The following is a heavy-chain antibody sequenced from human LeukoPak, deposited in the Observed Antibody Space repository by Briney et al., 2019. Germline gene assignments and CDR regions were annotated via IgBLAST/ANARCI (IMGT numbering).Heavy chain of an antibody. CDR3: ARARFLEWSDRYYFDY. Sequence: SETLSLTCTVSGGSISSYYWSWIRQPPGKGLEWIGYIYYSGSTNYNPSLKSRVTISVDTSKNQFSLKLSSVIAADTAVYYCARARFLEWSDRYYFDYWGQGTLVTVSS. J-gene: IGHJ4*02. D-gene: IGHD3-3*01. CDR2: IYYSGST. CDR1: GGSISSYY. V-gene: IGHV4-59*01.